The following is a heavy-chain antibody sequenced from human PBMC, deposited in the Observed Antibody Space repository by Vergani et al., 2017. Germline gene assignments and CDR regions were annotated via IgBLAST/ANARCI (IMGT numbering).Heavy chain of an antibody. CDR1: GGSISSYY. CDR2: IYTSGST. D-gene: IGHD6-19*01. CDR3: ARGITPRGSSGWVSFDY. J-gene: IGHJ4*02. Sequence: QVQLQESGPGLVKPSETLSLTCTASGGSISSYYWSWIRQPAGKGLEWIGRIYTSGSTNYNPSLKSRVTMSVDTTKKQFSLQLSSVAAADTAVYYCARGITPRGSSGWVSFDYWGQGTLVTVSS. V-gene: IGHV4-4*07.